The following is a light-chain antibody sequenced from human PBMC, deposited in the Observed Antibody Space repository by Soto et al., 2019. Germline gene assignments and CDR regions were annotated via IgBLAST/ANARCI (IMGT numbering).Light chain of an antibody. CDR2: EVS. V-gene: IGLV2-14*01. CDR3: CSYSTSTTRYL. CDR1: SSDVGGYTY. J-gene: IGLJ1*01. Sequence: QSALTQPAGVSGSPGQSSTISCTGTSSDVGGYTYVSWYQQHPGKAPKLMIYEVSHRPSGISDRFSGSKSGSTASLTISGLQAEDEADYYCCSYSTSTTRYLFGTGTKVTVL.